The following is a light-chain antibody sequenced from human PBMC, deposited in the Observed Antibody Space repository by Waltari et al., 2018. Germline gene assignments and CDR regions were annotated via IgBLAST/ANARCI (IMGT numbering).Light chain of an antibody. CDR2: DAS. CDR1: QSVGSS. J-gene: IGKJ3*01. Sequence: IVLTQSPATLSSSPGETATLSCRASQSVGSSLAWYQQNPGQAPRLLINDASKRATGIPARCSSGGSGTDVTLTISSLESEDFAVYYCQQRTNWPPIFSFGPGTKVDIK. CDR3: QQRTNWPPIFS. V-gene: IGKV3-11*01.